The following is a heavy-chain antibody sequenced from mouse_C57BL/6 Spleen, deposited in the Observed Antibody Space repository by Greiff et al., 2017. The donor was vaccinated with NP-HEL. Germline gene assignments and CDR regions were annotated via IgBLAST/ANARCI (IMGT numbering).Heavy chain of an antibody. V-gene: IGHV5-12*01. CDR2: ISNGGGST. CDR1: GFTFSDYY. Sequence: EVQRVESGGGLVQPGGSLKLSCAASGFTFSDYYMYWVRQTPEKRLEWVAYISNGGGSTYYPETVKGRFTISRDNAKNTLYLQMSRLKSEDTAMYYCARLCEGWYFDVWGTGTTVTVSS. D-gene: IGHD6-5*01. CDR3: ARLCEGWYFDV. J-gene: IGHJ1*03.